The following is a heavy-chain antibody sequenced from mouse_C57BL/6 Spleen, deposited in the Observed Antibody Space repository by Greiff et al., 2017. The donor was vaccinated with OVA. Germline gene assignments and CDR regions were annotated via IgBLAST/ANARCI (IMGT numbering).Heavy chain of an antibody. V-gene: IGHV3-6*01. CDR2: ISYDGSN. J-gene: IGHJ2*01. CDR3: AREGIYYYGSSYPDY. D-gene: IGHD1-1*01. Sequence: DVHLVESGPGLVKPSQSLSLTCSVTGYSITSGYYWNWIRQFPGNKLEWMGYISYDGSNNYNPSLKNRISITRDTSKNQFFLKLNSVTTEDTATYYCAREGIYYYGSSYPDYWGQGTTLTVSS. CDR1: GYSITSGYY.